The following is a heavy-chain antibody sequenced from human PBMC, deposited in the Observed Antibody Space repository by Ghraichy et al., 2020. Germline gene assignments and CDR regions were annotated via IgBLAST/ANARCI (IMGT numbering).Heavy chain of an antibody. Sequence: SETLSLTCTVSGASVSSGSYYWSWIRQPPGKGLEWIGYIYYSGSTNYNPSLKSRVTISVDTSKNQFSLKLSSVTAADTAVYYCATSSGNYLNYFDYWGQGTLVTVSS. V-gene: IGHV4-61*01. CDR2: IYYSGST. J-gene: IGHJ4*02. D-gene: IGHD1-26*01. CDR3: ATSSGNYLNYFDY. CDR1: GASVSSGSYY.